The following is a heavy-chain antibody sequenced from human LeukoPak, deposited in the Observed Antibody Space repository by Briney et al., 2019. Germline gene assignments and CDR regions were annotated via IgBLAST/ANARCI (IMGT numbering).Heavy chain of an antibody. V-gene: IGHV4-4*07. D-gene: IGHD3-22*01. CDR2: IYTSGST. J-gene: IGHJ5*02. Sequence: SETLSLTCTVSGVSISSYYWSWIRQPAGKGLEWIGRIYTSGSTNYNPSLKSRVTMSVDTSKNQFSLKLNSVTAADTAVYYCARDNSSVYYNRFDPCGQGTLVTVSS. CDR3: ARDNSSVYYNRFDP. CDR1: GVSISSYY.